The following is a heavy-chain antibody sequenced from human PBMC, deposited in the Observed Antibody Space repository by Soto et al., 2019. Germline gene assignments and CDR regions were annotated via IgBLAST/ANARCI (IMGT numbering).Heavy chain of an antibody. D-gene: IGHD3-10*01. CDR3: AKDRYYYGSGSYWGCDY. Sequence: EVQLLESGGGLVQPGGSLRLSCAASGFTFSSYAMSWVRQAPGKGLEWVSAISGSGGSTYYADSVKGRFTISRDNSKNTLYLQMNSLRAEDTAVYYCAKDRYYYGSGSYWGCDYWGQGTLVTVSS. CDR1: GFTFSSYA. V-gene: IGHV3-23*01. CDR2: ISGSGGST. J-gene: IGHJ4*02.